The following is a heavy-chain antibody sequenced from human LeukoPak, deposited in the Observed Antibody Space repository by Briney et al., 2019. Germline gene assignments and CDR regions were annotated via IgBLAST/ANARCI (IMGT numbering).Heavy chain of an antibody. CDR2: ISYDGSNK. J-gene: IGHJ4*02. V-gene: IGHV3-30-3*01. CDR3: ATRYDY. CDR1: GFTFSSYA. Sequence: SGGSLRLSCAASGFTFSSYAMHWVRQAPGKGLEWVAVISYDGSNKYYADSVKGRFTISRDNSKNTLYLQMNSLRAEDTAVYYCATRYDYWGQGTLVTVSS. D-gene: IGHD3-16*02.